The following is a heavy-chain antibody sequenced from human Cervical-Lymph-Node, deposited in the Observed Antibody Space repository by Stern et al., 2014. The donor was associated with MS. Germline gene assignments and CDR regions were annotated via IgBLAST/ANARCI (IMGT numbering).Heavy chain of an antibody. CDR1: GFTFDDYA. D-gene: IGHD3-16*02. J-gene: IGHJ6*02. Sequence: QLVESGGGLVQPGRSLRLSCEASGFTFDDYAMHWVRQAPGNGPECVSSISWNSDSLAYADSVGGRFTISRDNAKNSLYLQMNSLRPEDSALYYCVKDIYHFYYYGMDVWGQGTTVTVSS. CDR2: ISWNSDSL. V-gene: IGHV3-9*01. CDR3: VKDIYHFYYYGMDV.